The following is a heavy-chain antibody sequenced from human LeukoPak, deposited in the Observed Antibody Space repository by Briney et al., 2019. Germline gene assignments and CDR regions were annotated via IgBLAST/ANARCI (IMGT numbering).Heavy chain of an antibody. CDR3: ARVSGPFDY. CDR1: GGSISSGSYY. CDR2: IYTSGST. V-gene: IGHV4-61*02. Sequence: SGTLSLTCTVSGGSISSGSYYWSWIRQPAGKGLEWIGRIYTSGSTNYNPSLKSRVTISVDTSKNQFSLKLSSVTAADTAVYYCARVSGPFDYWGQGTLVTVSS. J-gene: IGHJ4*02.